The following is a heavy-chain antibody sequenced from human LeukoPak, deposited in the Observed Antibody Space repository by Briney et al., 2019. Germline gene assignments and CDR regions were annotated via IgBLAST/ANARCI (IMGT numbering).Heavy chain of an antibody. CDR3: ARQPVTYDYDSRAFDI. D-gene: IGHD3-22*01. Sequence: SVKVSCKASGGTFSSYAISWVRQAPGQGLEWMRGIIPIFGTANYAQKFQGRVTITADKSTSTAYMELSSLRSEDTAVYYCARQPVTYDYDSRAFDIWGQGTMVTVSS. V-gene: IGHV1-69*06. CDR1: GGTFSSYA. J-gene: IGHJ3*02. CDR2: IIPIFGTA.